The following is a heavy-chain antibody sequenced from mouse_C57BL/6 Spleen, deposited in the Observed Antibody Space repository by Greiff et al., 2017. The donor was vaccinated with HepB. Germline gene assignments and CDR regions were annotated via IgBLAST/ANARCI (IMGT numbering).Heavy chain of an antibody. D-gene: IGHD1-2*01. J-gene: IGHJ2*01. Sequence: VKLVESGAELVKPGASVKMSCKASGYTFTSYWITWVKQRPGQGLEWIGDIYPGSGSTNYNEKFKSKATLTVDTSSSTAYMQLSSLTSEDSAVYYCARGGTTALYFDYWGQGTTLTVSS. CDR3: ARGGTTALYFDY. CDR2: IYPGSGST. CDR1: GYTFTSYW. V-gene: IGHV1-55*01.